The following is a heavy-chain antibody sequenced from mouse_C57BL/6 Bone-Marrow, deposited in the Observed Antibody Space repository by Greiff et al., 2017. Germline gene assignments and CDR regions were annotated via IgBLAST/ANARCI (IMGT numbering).Heavy chain of an antibody. CDR1: GFSFNPYA. CDR3: VRLYPIYDGYAQYSFDV. D-gene: IGHD2-3*01. CDR2: IRSKSNNYAR. Sequence: EVKVVESGGGLVQPQGSLKLSCAASGFSFNPYAMYWVRQAPGKGLEWVARIRSKSNNYARYYADSVKDRFTISRDDSESMLYLQINNLKTEASAMYYCVRLYPIYDGYAQYSFDVWGTATPITVS. V-gene: IGHV10-1*01. J-gene: IGHJ1*03.